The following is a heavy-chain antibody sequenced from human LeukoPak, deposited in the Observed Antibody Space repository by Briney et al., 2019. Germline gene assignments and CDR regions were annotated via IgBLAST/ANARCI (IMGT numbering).Heavy chain of an antibody. CDR1: GGSISSHY. V-gene: IGHV4-59*11. J-gene: IGHJ5*02. Sequence: SETLSLTCTVSGGSISSHYWSWIRQPPGKGLEWIGYIYYIGSTNYNPSLKSRVTISVDTSKNQFSLKLSSVTAADTAMYYCARVMTTVTTNWFDPWGQGTLVTVSS. D-gene: IGHD4-17*01. CDR3: ARVMTTVTTNWFDP. CDR2: IYYIGST.